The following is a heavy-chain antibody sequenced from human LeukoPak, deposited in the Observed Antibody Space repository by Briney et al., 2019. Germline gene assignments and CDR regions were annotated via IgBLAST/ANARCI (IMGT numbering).Heavy chain of an antibody. J-gene: IGHJ3*02. Sequence: GGSLRLSCAASGFTFTSYAMTWVRQAPGKGLEWVSGISGGGTNTHYADSVKGRFTISRDNSKNTLFLQMNSLRADDTAVYYCAKECTEITSISAFDIWGQGTLVTVSS. V-gene: IGHV3-23*01. CDR2: ISGGGTNT. CDR3: AKECTEITSISAFDI. D-gene: IGHD1-20*01. CDR1: GFTFTSYA.